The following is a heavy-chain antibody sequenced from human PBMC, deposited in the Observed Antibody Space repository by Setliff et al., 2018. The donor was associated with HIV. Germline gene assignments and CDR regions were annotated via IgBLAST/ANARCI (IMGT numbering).Heavy chain of an antibody. D-gene: IGHD1-26*01. CDR2: ISPYTGNT. CDR3: ARARLQGIVTAVGPRDNCLDP. J-gene: IGHJ5*02. Sequence: ASVKVSCKASGYSFINYGISWVRQAPGQGPEWMGWISPYTGNTDYAPRLLGRVTMTTDTSTSTAYLELRSLTSYDTAVYYCARARLQGIVTAVGPRDNCLDPWGQGTRVTVSS. CDR1: GYSFINYG. V-gene: IGHV1-18*01.